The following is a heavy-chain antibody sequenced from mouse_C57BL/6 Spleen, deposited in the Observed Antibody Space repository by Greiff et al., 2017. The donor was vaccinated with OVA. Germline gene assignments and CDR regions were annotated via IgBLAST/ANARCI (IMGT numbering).Heavy chain of an antibody. V-gene: IGHV1-26*01. J-gene: IGHJ4*01. CDR3: ARGIYYDYDGGRGYYAMDY. CDR2: INPNNGGT. CDR1: GYTFTDYY. Sequence: EVQLQQSGPELVKPGASVKISCKASGYTFTDYYMNWVKQSHGKSLEWIGDINPNNGGTSYNQKFKGKATLTVDKSSSTAYMELSSLTSEDSAVYYCARGIYYDYDGGRGYYAMDYWGQGTSVTVSS. D-gene: IGHD2-4*01.